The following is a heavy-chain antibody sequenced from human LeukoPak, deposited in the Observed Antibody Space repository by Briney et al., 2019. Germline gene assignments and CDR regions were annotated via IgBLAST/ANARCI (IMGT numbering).Heavy chain of an antibody. Sequence: SETLSLTCTVSGGSISSSSYYWGWIRQPPGKGLEWIGSIYYSGSTYYNPSLKSRVTISVDTSENQFSLKLSSVTAADTAVYYCARVAAAESWFDPWGQGTLVTVSS. CDR3: ARVAAAESWFDP. CDR1: GGSISSSSYY. CDR2: IYYSGST. J-gene: IGHJ5*02. D-gene: IGHD6-13*01. V-gene: IGHV4-39*07.